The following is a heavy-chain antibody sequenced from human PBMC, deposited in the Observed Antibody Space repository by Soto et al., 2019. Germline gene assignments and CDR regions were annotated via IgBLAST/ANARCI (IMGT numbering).Heavy chain of an antibody. CDR1: GGTISSYA. CDR3: ARDPILGPLGYCSGGSCYSGPNYGMDV. CDR2: IIPIFGTA. Sequence: SVKVSCEASGGTISSYAISWVRQAPGQGLEWMGGIIPIFGTANYAQKFQGRVTITADESTSTAYMELSSLRSEDTAVYYCARDPILGPLGYCSGGSCYSGPNYGMDVWGQGTTVTVSS. J-gene: IGHJ6*02. D-gene: IGHD2-15*01. V-gene: IGHV1-69*13.